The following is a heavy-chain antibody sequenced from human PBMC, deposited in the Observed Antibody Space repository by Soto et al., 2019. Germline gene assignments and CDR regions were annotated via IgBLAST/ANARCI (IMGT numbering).Heavy chain of an antibody. V-gene: IGHV1-2*02. D-gene: IGHD7-27*01. CDR1: GYIFIGFH. J-gene: IGHJ6*02. CDR2: INPRTGDT. CDR3: ARETTGGYYGMAV. Sequence: ASVKVSCKASGYIFIGFHIHWVRQAPGQGLEWMGWINPRTGDTNYAANFQGRVTMTRDTSTSTAYMELSSLGSDDTAVYYCARETTGGYYGMAVWGQGTTVTVSS.